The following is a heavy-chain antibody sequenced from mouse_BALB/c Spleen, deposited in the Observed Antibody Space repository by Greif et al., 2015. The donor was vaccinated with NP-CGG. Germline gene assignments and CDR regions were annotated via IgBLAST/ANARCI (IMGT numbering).Heavy chain of an antibody. Sequence: EVTLVESGGGLVQPGGSRKLSCAASGFTFSSFGMHWVRQAPEKGLEWVAYISSGSSTIYYADTVKGRFTISRDNPKNTLFLQMTSLRSEDTAMYYCARGGHYGPGYHKAMDYWGQGTSVTVSS. CDR2: ISSGSSTI. D-gene: IGHD1-2*01. CDR3: ARGGHYGPGYHKAMDY. J-gene: IGHJ4*01. V-gene: IGHV5-17*02. CDR1: GFTFSSFG.